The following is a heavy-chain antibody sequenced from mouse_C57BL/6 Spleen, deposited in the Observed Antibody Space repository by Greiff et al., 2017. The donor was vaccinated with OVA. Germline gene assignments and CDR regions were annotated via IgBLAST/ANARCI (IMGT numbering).Heavy chain of an antibody. CDR3: ARKRYYGSSYDAMDY. V-gene: IGHV2-2*01. CDR2: IWSGGST. CDR1: GFSLTSYG. J-gene: IGHJ4*01. Sequence: VQLVESGPGLVQPSQSLSITCTVSGFSLTSYGVHWVRQSPGKGLEWLGVIWSGGSTDYNAAFISRLSISKDNSKSQVFFKMNSLQADDTAIYYCARKRYYGSSYDAMDYWGQGTSVTVSS. D-gene: IGHD1-1*01.